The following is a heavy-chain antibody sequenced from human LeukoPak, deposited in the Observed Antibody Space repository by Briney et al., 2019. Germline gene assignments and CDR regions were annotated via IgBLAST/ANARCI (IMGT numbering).Heavy chain of an antibody. D-gene: IGHD5-18*01. Sequence: TGRCLRLSCAASRFTFSSNAMSWVRPAPGKGRGWVSAINSSGERPYYAESVKGRFTIARDNYKNTLYLQMNSLRAEDTAIYYCAKSLDTAMVTRIGYYFDYWGQGTLVTVSS. V-gene: IGHV3-23*01. CDR1: RFTFSSNA. J-gene: IGHJ4*02. CDR2: INSSGERP. CDR3: AKSLDTAMVTRIGYYFDY.